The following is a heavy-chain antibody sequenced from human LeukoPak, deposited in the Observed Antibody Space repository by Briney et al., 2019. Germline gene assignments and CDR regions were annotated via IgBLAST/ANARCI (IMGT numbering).Heavy chain of an antibody. CDR3: AXXXXXTXEGVNWFDP. CDR2: INPNSGGT. D-gene: IGHD3-16*01. Sequence: GASVKVSCKASGYTFTGYYMHWVRQAPGQGLEWMGWINPNSGGTNYAQKFQGRVTMTRDTSISTASMEMSRLRSDDTAVYYCAXXXXXTXEGVNWFDPWGQGTLVTVSS. V-gene: IGHV1-2*02. CDR1: GYTFTGYY. J-gene: IGHJ5*02.